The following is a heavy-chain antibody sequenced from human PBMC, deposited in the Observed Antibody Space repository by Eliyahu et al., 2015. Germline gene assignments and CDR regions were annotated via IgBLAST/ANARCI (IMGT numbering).Heavy chain of an antibody. CDR2: IYYSGST. CDR3: ARGYGDYEHLYYYGMDV. CDR1: GGSXSRXDXY. D-gene: IGHD4-17*01. V-gene: IGHV4-30-4*01. Sequence: QVQLQESGPGLVKPSQTLSLTCTVPGGSXSRXDXYWSWIRQPPGKGLEWIGYIYYSGSTYYNPSLKSRVTISVDTSKNQFSLKLSSVTAADTAVYYCARGYGDYEHLYYYGMDVWGQGTTVTVSS. J-gene: IGHJ6*02.